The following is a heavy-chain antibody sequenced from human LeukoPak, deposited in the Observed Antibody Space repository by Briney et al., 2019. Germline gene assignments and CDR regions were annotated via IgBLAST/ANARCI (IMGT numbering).Heavy chain of an antibody. J-gene: IGHJ3*02. CDR2: ISSSSSYI. V-gene: IGHV3-21*01. CDR3: AKTRADAFDI. Sequence: GGSLRLSCAASGFTFSSYSMNWVRQAPGKGLEWISSISSSSSYIYYADSVKGRFTISRDNAKNSLYLQMNSLRAEDTAVYYCAKTRADAFDIWGQGTMVTVSS. CDR1: GFTFSSYS.